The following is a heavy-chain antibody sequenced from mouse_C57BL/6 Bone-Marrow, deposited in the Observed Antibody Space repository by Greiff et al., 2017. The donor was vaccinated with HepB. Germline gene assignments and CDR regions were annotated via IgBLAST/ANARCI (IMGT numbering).Heavy chain of an antibody. J-gene: IGHJ4*01. Sequence: EVKLMESGGGLVQPGGSLSLSCAASGFTFTDYYMSWVRQPPGKALEWLGFIRNKANGYTTEYSASVKGRFTISRDNSQSILYLQMNALRAEDSATYYCARSYYFGSSPYAMDYWGQGTSVTVSS. CDR3: ARSYYFGSSPYAMDY. D-gene: IGHD1-1*01. CDR2: IRNKANGYTT. V-gene: IGHV7-3*01. CDR1: GFTFTDYY.